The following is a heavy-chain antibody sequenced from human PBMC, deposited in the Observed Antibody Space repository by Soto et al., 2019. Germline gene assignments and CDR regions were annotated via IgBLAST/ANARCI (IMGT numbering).Heavy chain of an antibody. CDR1: GGSISSSNW. Sequence: SETLSLTCAVSGGSISSSNWWSWVRQPPGKGLEWIGDIYYSGSTNYNPSLKSRVTISVDTSKNQFSLKLSSVTAADTAVYYCARNAVDCSGGSCYPDFDYWGQGTLVTVSS. V-gene: IGHV4-4*02. D-gene: IGHD2-15*01. CDR2: IYYSGST. J-gene: IGHJ4*02. CDR3: ARNAVDCSGGSCYPDFDY.